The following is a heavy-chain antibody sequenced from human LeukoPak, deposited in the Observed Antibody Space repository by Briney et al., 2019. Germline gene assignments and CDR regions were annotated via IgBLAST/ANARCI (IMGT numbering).Heavy chain of an antibody. CDR1: GFTFSRFG. V-gene: IGHV3-33*01. D-gene: IGHD3-22*01. CDR2: IWYDGSNE. CDR3: ARSMTDSSGYCYAFDI. J-gene: IGHJ3*02. Sequence: GGSLRLSCAAPGFTFSRFGMHWVRQAPGKGLEWVAVIWYDGSNESYADSVKGRFSISRDNSKNTLYLQMNSLRAEDTAVYYCARSMTDSSGYCYAFDIWGQGTMVTVSS.